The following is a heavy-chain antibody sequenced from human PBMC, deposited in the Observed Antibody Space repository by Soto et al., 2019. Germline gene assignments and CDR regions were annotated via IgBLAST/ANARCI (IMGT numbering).Heavy chain of an antibody. J-gene: IGHJ3*02. D-gene: IGHD1-26*01. CDR2: INRDGSST. V-gene: IGHV3-74*01. CDR1: GFTFSSYW. Sequence: GGSLRLSCAASGFTFSSYWMHWVRQAPGKGLVWVSRINRDGSSTSYADSVKGRFTISRDNAKNTLYLQMNSLRAEDTAVYYCARECWMGATAFDIWGQGTMVTVSS. CDR3: ARECWMGATAFDI.